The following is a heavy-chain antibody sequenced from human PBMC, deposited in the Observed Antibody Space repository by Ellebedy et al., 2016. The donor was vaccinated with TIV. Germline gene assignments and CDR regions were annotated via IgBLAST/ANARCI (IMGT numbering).Heavy chain of an antibody. J-gene: IGHJ6*02. CDR3: ARGVGSGWYRHYYGMDV. CDR1: GFTFNTYS. CDR2: ISSSNSYI. V-gene: IGHV3-21*01. Sequence: GESLKISCAASGFTFNTYSMNWVRQAPGKGLEWVSSISSSNSYINYADSVKGRFTISRDNANSSLFLEMNSPRAEDTAVYYCARGVGSGWYRHYYGMDVWGQGTTVTVSS. D-gene: IGHD6-19*01.